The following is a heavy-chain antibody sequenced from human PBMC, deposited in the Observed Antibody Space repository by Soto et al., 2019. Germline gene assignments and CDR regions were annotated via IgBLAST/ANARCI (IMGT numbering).Heavy chain of an antibody. Sequence: SETLSLTCTVSGGSISSYYWSWIRQPAGKGLEWIGRIYTSGSTNYNPSLKSRVTMSVDTSKNQFSLKLSSVTAADTAVYYCARDRAYYDSSGYYYYYYGMDVWGQGTKVTVSS. CDR1: GGSISSYY. CDR2: IYTSGST. V-gene: IGHV4-4*07. J-gene: IGHJ6*02. D-gene: IGHD3-22*01. CDR3: ARDRAYYDSSGYYYYYYGMDV.